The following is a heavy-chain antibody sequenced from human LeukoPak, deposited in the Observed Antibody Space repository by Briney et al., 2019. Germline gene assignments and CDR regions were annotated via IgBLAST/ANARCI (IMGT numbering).Heavy chain of an antibody. D-gene: IGHD1-26*01. Sequence: PSETLSLTCTVSGGSISSYYWSWIRQPPGKGLEWIGYIYYSGSTNYNPSLKSRVTISVDTSKNQFSLKLSSVTAADTAVYYCAREVEHMGAFDIWGQGTMVTVSS. CDR2: IYYSGST. V-gene: IGHV4-59*01. CDR3: AREVEHMGAFDI. CDR1: GGSISSYY. J-gene: IGHJ3*02.